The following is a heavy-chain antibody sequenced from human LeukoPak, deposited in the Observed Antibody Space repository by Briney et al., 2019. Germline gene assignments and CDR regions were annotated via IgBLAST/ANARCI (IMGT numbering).Heavy chain of an antibody. J-gene: IGHJ4*02. CDR3: AKGYNYAYEY. Sequence: PGGSLRLTCAASGFTVSSSYMSWVRQAPGKGLEWVSLIYSGGSTYYAASVKGRFTISRDNSKNTLYLQTNSLRPDDTAVYYCAKGYNYAYEYWGQGTLVTVSS. CDR1: GFTVSSSY. V-gene: IGHV3-53*01. CDR2: IYSGGST. D-gene: IGHD5-18*01.